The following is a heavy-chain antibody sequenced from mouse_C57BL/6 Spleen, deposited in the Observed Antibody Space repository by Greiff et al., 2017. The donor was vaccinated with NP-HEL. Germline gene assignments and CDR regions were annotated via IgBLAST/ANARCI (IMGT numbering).Heavy chain of an antibody. Sequence: QVQLQQSGAELVRPGTSVKVSCKASGYAFTNYLIEWVKQRPGQGLEWIGVINPGSGGTNYNEKFKGKATLTADKSSSTAYMQLSSLTSEDSAVYFCARGGLRRRDFDYWGQGTTLTVSS. CDR1: GYAFTNYL. CDR3: ARGGLRRRDFDY. J-gene: IGHJ2*01. D-gene: IGHD2-2*01. CDR2: INPGSGGT. V-gene: IGHV1-54*01.